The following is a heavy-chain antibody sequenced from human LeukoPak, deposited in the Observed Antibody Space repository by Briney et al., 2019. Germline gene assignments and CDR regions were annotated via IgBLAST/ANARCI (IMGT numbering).Heavy chain of an antibody. CDR2: ISWNSGSV. D-gene: IGHD6-13*01. Sequence: GRSLRLSCAASGFTFDDYAMHWVRQAPGKGLEWVSGISWNSGSVGYADSVKGRFTISRDNAKNSLYLQMNSLRAEDTALYYCAKDSSSWYGWFDPWGQGTLVTVSS. J-gene: IGHJ5*02. CDR1: GFTFDDYA. V-gene: IGHV3-9*01. CDR3: AKDSSSWYGWFDP.